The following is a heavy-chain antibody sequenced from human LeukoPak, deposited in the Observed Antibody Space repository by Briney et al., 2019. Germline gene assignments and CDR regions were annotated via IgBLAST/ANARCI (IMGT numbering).Heavy chain of an antibody. J-gene: IGHJ6*02. CDR3: ARDRKGLLWFGESDYYYYGMDV. CDR2: ISYDGSNK. V-gene: IGHV3-30-3*01. Sequence: GGSLRLSCVASGFTFSSYAMHWVRQAPGKGLEWVAVISYDGSNKYYADSVKGRFTISRDNSKNTLYLQTNSLRAEDTAVYYCARDRKGLLWFGESDYYYYGMDVWGQGTTVTVSS. CDR1: GFTFSSYA. D-gene: IGHD3-10*01.